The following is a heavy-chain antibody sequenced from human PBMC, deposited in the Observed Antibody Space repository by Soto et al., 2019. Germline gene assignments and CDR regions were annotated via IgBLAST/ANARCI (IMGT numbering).Heavy chain of an antibody. J-gene: IGHJ3*02. CDR3: ARVRPADCSGGSCYSDAFDI. D-gene: IGHD2-15*01. V-gene: IGHV4-31*03. Sequence: QVQLQESGPGLVKPSQTLSLTCTVSGGSISSGGYFWSWIRQHPGKGLEWIGYIYYSGSTYYNPSLKSRVTISVDTSKNQFSLKLSSVTAADTAVYYCARVRPADCSGGSCYSDAFDIWGQGTMVTVSS. CDR1: GGSISSGGYF. CDR2: IYYSGST.